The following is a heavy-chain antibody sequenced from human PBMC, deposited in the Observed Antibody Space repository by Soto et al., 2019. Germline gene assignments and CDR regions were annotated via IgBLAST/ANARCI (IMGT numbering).Heavy chain of an antibody. Sequence: GSLGLSCAASGFTFSSYSMNWVRQAPGKGLEWVSSISSSSSYIYYADSVKGRFTISRDNAKNSLYLQMNSLRAEDTAVYYCARDLTGSGYYPYYFDYWGQGALVTVSS. CDR1: GFTFSSYS. J-gene: IGHJ4*02. CDR2: ISSSSSYI. D-gene: IGHD3-3*01. CDR3: ARDLTGSGYYPYYFDY. V-gene: IGHV3-21*01.